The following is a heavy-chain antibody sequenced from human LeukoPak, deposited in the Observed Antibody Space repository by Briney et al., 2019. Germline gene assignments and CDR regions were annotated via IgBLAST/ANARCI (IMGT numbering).Heavy chain of an antibody. CDR1: GFTFSSYG. CDR3: ARAGSGSALPPYYYYYMDV. V-gene: IGHV3-30*02. J-gene: IGHJ6*03. D-gene: IGHD3-10*01. CDR2: IRYEGSNK. Sequence: GGSLRLSWAAAGFTFSSYGMHWVRQAPGKGLEWVAFIRYEGSNKYYADSVKGRFPISSDNSKNTLYLQMNSLRAEDTAVYYCARAGSGSALPPYYYYYMDVWGKGTTVTVSS.